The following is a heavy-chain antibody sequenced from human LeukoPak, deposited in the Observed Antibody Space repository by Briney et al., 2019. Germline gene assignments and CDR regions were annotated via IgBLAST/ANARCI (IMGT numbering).Heavy chain of an antibody. CDR2: IYYSGST. CDR3: ARVDTMVRGVGY. D-gene: IGHD3-10*01. J-gene: IGHJ4*02. CDR1: GGSISSGDYY. Sequence: SETLSLTCTVSGGSISSGDYYWSWIRQPPGKGLEWIGYIYYSGSTYYNPSLKSRVTISVDTSKNQFSLKLSSVTAADTAVYYCARVDTMVRGVGYWGQGTLVTVST. V-gene: IGHV4-30-4*01.